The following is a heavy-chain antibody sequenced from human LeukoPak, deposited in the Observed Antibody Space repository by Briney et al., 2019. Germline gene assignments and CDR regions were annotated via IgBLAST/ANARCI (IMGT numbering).Heavy chain of an antibody. Sequence: SLRLSCAASGFTFSSYAMSWVRQAPGKGLEWVSAVSWNGYSIGYADSVKGRFTISRDNAKKSLYLQMNSLRAEDTALYYCAKDIAVAGIYYFDYWGQGTLVTVSS. D-gene: IGHD6-19*01. CDR3: AKDIAVAGIYYFDY. V-gene: IGHV3-9*01. CDR1: GFTFSSYA. J-gene: IGHJ4*02. CDR2: VSWNGYSI.